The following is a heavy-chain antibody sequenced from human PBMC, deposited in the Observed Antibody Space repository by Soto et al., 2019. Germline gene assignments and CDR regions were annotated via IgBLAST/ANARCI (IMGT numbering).Heavy chain of an antibody. J-gene: IGHJ4*02. Sequence: QVQLVESGGGVVQPGRSLRLSCAASGFTFSSYAMHWVRQAPGKGLEWVAVISYDGSNKYYADSVKGRFTISRDNSKNTLYLQMNSRRAEDTAVYYCARGTTQFYFDYWGQGTLVTVSS. V-gene: IGHV3-30-3*01. CDR3: ARGTTQFYFDY. D-gene: IGHD4-17*01. CDR1: GFTFSSYA. CDR2: ISYDGSNK.